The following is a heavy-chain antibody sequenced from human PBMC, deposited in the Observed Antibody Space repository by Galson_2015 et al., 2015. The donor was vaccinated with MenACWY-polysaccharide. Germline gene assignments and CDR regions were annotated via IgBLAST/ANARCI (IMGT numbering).Heavy chain of an antibody. V-gene: IGHV3-9*01. CDR2: ISWNSGSI. Sequence: SLRLSCAASGFTFDDYAMHWVRQAPGKGLEWVSGISWNSGSIGYADSVKGRFTISRDNAKNSLYLQMNSLRAEDTALYYCAKGGSWFLRRADFDYWGQGTLVTVSS. J-gene: IGHJ4*02. CDR3: AKGGSWFLRRADFDY. CDR1: GFTFDDYA. D-gene: IGHD6-13*01.